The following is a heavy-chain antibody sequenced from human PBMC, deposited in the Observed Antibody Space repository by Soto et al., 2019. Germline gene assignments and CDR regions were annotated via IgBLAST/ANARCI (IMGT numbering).Heavy chain of an antibody. D-gene: IGHD5-18*01. CDR1: GFAFSTYT. CDR3: SSRSVPGYSYGEGFDY. CDR2: ITYDGSNQ. V-gene: IGHV3-30-3*01. J-gene: IGHJ4*02. Sequence: SLKISCAASGFAFSTYTMHWVRQAPGKGLEWVALITYDGSNQHYADSVKGRFTISRENSKNTLYLQMNSLRPEDTAVYYCSSRSVPGYSYGEGFDYWGQGTLVTVSS.